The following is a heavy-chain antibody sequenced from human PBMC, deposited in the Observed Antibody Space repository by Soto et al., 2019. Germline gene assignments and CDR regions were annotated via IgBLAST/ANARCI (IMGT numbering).Heavy chain of an antibody. Sequence: EVQLVESGGALVQPGGSLRLSCTASGFTFGDYYMSWVRQAPGKGLEWVANIKHDGTEKFYLDSVMGRFTISRDNAKNSLYLQMNSLTVEDTAVYYCARDHPLDWGQGTLVTVSS. CDR1: GFTFGDYY. CDR2: IKHDGTEK. CDR3: ARDHPLD. V-gene: IGHV3-7*01. J-gene: IGHJ4*02.